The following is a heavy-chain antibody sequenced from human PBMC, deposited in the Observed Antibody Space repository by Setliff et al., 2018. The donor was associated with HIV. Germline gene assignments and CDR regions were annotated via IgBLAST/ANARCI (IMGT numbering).Heavy chain of an antibody. CDR3: ARTACSLAMGCYFDF. CDR2: INSDGSST. D-gene: IGHD2-8*01. CDR1: GFTFSSYW. J-gene: IGHJ4*02. V-gene: IGHV3-74*01. Sequence: GGSLRLSCAASGFTFSSYWMHWVRQAPGKGLVWVSRINSDGSSTSYADSVKGRFTISRDNAKNTLYLQMNSRRAEDTAVYYCARTACSLAMGCYFDFWGRGTLVTVSS.